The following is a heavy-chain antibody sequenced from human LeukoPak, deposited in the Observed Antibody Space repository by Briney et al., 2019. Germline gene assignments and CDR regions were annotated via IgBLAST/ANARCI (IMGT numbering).Heavy chain of an antibody. V-gene: IGHV3-7*04. CDR1: GLIFSSYW. J-gene: IGHJ4*02. CDR2: IKKDGSEM. D-gene: IGHD3-16*02. CDR3: ARAFLGELSLPLDF. Sequence: GGSLRLSCEASGLIFSSYWMSWVRQAPGKGLEWVANIKKDGSEMYYVDSVKGRFTISRDNAKNSLYLQMNSLRADDTAVYYCARAFLGELSLPLDFWGQGILVTVSS.